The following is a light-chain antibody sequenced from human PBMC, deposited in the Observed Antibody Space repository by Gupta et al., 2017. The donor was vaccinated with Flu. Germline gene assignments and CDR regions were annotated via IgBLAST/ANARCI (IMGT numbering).Light chain of an antibody. J-gene: IGLJ3*02. CDR2: EES. CDR3: DSTDSSGNHWV. CDR1: ELAKKY. Sequence: GQTARITGSGDELAKKYAYWYQQKAGQAPVLLIYEESNRRSGIPEGFSGSSSGTMATLTISGAQGEDEADYYCDSTDSSGNHWVFGGGTKLTVL. V-gene: IGLV3-10*01.